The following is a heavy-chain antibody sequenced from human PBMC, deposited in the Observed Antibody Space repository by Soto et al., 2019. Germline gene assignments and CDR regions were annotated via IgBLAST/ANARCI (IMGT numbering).Heavy chain of an antibody. D-gene: IGHD5-12*01. V-gene: IGHV1-2*04. CDR2: INPNSGGT. Sequence: GASVKVSCKASGYTFTGYYMHWVRQAPGQGLEWMGWINPNSGGTNYAQKFQGWVTMTRDTSISTAYMELSRLRSDDTAVYYCAREARGYSGYDAHYYYGMDVWGQGTTVTVSS. CDR1: GYTFTGYY. J-gene: IGHJ6*02. CDR3: AREARGYSGYDAHYYYGMDV.